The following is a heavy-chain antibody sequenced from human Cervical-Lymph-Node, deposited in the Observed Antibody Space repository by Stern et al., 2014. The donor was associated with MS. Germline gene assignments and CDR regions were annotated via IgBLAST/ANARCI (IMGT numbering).Heavy chain of an antibody. J-gene: IGHJ4*02. CDR3: ARLEYSTSWYSHYFDY. D-gene: IGHD6-13*01. V-gene: IGHV4-39*01. Sequence: QLQLQESGPGLVKPSETLSLSCTVSGGSISSGSFYWGWIRLPPGKGLEWIGTVYHSGSTYYNLSLKSRVTMSGDTSKTQSSINLSSVTAADTAVYYCARLEYSTSWYSHYFDYWGQGTLVTVSS. CDR2: VYHSGST. CDR1: GGSISSGSFY.